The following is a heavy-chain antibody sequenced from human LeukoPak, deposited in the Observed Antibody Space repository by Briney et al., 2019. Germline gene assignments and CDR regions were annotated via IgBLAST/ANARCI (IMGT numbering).Heavy chain of an antibody. CDR2: INSDGSSA. CDR1: GFTLSSYW. D-gene: IGHD3-22*01. Sequence: PGGSLRLSCAASGFTLSSYWMHWARQAPGKGLVWLSHINSDGSSATYADSVKGRFTISRDNAKNTLYLQMNSLRDEDTAVYYCARGYYDSSLVVDYWGQGTLVTVSS. V-gene: IGHV3-74*01. J-gene: IGHJ4*02. CDR3: ARGYYDSSLVVDY.